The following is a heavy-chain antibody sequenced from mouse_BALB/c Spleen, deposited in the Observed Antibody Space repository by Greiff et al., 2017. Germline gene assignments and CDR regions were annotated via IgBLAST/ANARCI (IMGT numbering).Heavy chain of an antibody. CDR3: VSQYYEGSWFAY. D-gene: IGHD1-2*01. CDR1: GFTFNTYA. V-gene: IGHV10-1*02. CDR2: IRSKSNNYAT. Sequence: EVKVVESGGGLVQPKGSLKLSCAASGFTFNTYAMNWVRQAPGKGLEWVARIRSKSNNYATYYADSVKDRFTISRDDSQSMLYLQMNNLKTEDTAMYYCVSQYYEGSWFAYWGQGTLVTVSA. J-gene: IGHJ3*01.